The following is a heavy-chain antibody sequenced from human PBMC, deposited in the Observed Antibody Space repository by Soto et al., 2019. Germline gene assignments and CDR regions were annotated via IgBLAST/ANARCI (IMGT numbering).Heavy chain of an antibody. V-gene: IGHV4-4*02. D-gene: IGHD4-17*01. CDR1: GGSISSSNW. J-gene: IGHJ4*02. CDR3: ARTPARVTGFDY. Sequence: SETLSLTCAVSGGSISSSNWWSWVRQPPGKGLEWIGEIYHSGSTNYNPSLKSRVTISVDTSKNQFSLKLSSGTAADTAVYYCARTPARVTGFDYWGQGTLVTVPQ. CDR2: IYHSGST.